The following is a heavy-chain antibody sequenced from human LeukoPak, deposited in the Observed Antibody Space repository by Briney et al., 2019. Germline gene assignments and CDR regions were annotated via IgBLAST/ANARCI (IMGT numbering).Heavy chain of an antibody. J-gene: IGHJ4*02. CDR2: ILSSSSHI. CDR1: GFTFSSYG. V-gene: IGHV3-21*01. D-gene: IGHD3-3*01. Sequence: GGSLRLSCAASGFTFSSYGMNWVRQAPGKGLEWVSSILSSSSHIYYADSVKGRFTISRDNAKNSLYLQMNSLRAEDTAVYYCAKVRESYDFWSGYLIDYWGQGTLVTVSS. CDR3: AKVRESYDFWSGYLIDY.